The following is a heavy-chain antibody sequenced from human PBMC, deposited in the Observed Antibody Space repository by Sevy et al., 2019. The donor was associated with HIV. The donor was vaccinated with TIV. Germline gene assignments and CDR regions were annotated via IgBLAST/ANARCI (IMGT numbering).Heavy chain of an antibody. J-gene: IGHJ3*02. D-gene: IGHD3-22*01. CDR1: GFTLTSYA. V-gene: IGHV3-23*01. CDR2: IYGSGGVT. Sequence: GGSLRLSCKPSGFTLTSYAMNWVRQAPGKGLEWISTIYGSGGVTYYADSVKGRFTISRDKSKNTLYLQMNSLRTEDTALYYCAGGRYDSSGSFDALDIWGQGTMVTVSS. CDR3: AGGRYDSSGSFDALDI.